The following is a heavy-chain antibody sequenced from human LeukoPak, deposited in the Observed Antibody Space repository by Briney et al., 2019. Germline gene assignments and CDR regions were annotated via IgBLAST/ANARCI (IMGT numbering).Heavy chain of an antibody. D-gene: IGHD7-27*01. CDR2: INPNSGGT. J-gene: IGHJ4*02. Sequence: ASVKVSCKASGYTFTGYYMHWVRQAPGQRLEWMGWINPNSGGTNYAQKFQGWVTMTRDTSISTAYMELSRLRSDDTAVYYCARANWAYYFDYWGQGTLVTVSS. CDR3: ARANWAYYFDY. CDR1: GYTFTGYY. V-gene: IGHV1-2*04.